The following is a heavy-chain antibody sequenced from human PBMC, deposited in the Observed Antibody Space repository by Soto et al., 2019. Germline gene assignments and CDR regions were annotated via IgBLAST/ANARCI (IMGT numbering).Heavy chain of an antibody. Sequence: ASVKVSCKASGYTFTSYYMHWVRQAPGQGLEWMGIINPSGGSTSYAQKFQGRVTMTRDTSTSTVYMELSSLRSEDTAVYYCASSGGYCSGGSCYGVGRYYYYGMDVWGQGTTVTVSS. V-gene: IGHV1-46*01. CDR1: GYTFTSYY. D-gene: IGHD2-15*01. J-gene: IGHJ6*02. CDR2: INPSGGST. CDR3: ASSGGYCSGGSCYGVGRYYYYGMDV.